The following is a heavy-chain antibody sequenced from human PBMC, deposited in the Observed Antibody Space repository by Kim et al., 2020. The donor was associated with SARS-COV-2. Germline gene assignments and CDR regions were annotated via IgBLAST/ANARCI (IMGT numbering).Heavy chain of an antibody. J-gene: IGHJ6*02. Sequence: YADSVGGRFTMSRDNGKHMVYLEMSSLRAEDTAVYFCVKGGNYIYNLMDVWGQGTTVTVSS. D-gene: IGHD1-1*01. V-gene: IGHV3-74*01. CDR3: VKGGNYIYNLMDV.